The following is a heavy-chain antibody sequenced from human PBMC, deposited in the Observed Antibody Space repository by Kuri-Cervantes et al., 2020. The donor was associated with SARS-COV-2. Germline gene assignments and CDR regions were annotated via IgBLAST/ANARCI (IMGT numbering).Heavy chain of an antibody. CDR3: ARHPPRDLMPWVD. J-gene: IGHJ4*02. D-gene: IGHD2-2*01. CDR1: GGSISSSSYY. V-gene: IGHV4-39*01. CDR2: IYYSGST. Sequence: AETLSLTGTVSGGSISSSSYYWGWIRQPPGKGLEWIGSIYYSGSTYYNPYLKNRITIAVDTSTNQFSLNLSSVTAADTAVYYCARHPPRDLMPWVDWGQGTLVTVSS.